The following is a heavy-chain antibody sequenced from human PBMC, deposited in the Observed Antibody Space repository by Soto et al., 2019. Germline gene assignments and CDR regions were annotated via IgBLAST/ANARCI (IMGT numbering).Heavy chain of an antibody. CDR1: SYSFTNYY. Sequence: QMQLVQSGAEVKKPGASVKVSCKASSYSFTNYYMHCVRQSPGQGHKSMGIINPSGGTTRYARKFQGRITMTIDTSTRTVYMEVSSLSSEDTAVYYCARDGATMGSYYLDYWGQGTLVTVSS. V-gene: IGHV1-46*01. CDR3: ARDGATMGSYYLDY. CDR2: INPSGGTT. J-gene: IGHJ4*02. D-gene: IGHD5-12*01.